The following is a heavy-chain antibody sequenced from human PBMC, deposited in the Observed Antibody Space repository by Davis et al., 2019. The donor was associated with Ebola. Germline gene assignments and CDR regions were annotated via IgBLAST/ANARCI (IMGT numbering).Heavy chain of an antibody. Sequence: PGGSLRLSCAASGFTFSSYGMHWVRQAPGKGLEWVAVISYDGSNKYYADSVKGRFTISRDNSKNTLYLQMNSLRAEDTAVYYCARVRPYGLIDYWGQGTLVTVSS. V-gene: IGHV3-30*03. CDR1: GFTFSSYG. CDR3: ARVRPYGLIDY. CDR2: ISYDGSNK. D-gene: IGHD4-17*01. J-gene: IGHJ4*02.